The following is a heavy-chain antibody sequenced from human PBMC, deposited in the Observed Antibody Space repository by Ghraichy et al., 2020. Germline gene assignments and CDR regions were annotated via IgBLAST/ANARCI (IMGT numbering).Heavy chain of an antibody. CDR1: GFTFSSYA. D-gene: IGHD3-3*01. J-gene: IGHJ3*02. Sequence: GGSLRLSCAASGFTFSSYAMSWVRQAPGKGLEWVSAISGSGGSTYYADSVKGRFTISRDNSKNTLYLQMNSLRAEDTAVYYCAKVGYYEYWSGYLAAFYISGQGTMVTFSS. CDR2: ISGSGGST. V-gene: IGHV3-23*01. CDR3: AKVGYYEYWSGYLAAFYI.